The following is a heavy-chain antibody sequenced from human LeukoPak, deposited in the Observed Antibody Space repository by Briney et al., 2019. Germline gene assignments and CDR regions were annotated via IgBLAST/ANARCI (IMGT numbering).Heavy chain of an antibody. J-gene: IGHJ4*02. Sequence: GGSLRLSCAASGFTFSSYWRHWVRQTPGKGLVWVSRINSDGSSTSYADSVKGRFTISRDNAKNSLYLQMNSLRAEDTAVYYCAREKNDFWSGYYSGYWGQGTLVTVSS. CDR3: AREKNDFWSGYYSGY. V-gene: IGHV3-74*01. D-gene: IGHD3-3*01. CDR1: GFTFSSYW. CDR2: INSDGSST.